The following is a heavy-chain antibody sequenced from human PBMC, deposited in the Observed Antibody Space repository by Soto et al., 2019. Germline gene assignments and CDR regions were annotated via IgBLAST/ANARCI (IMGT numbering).Heavy chain of an antibody. J-gene: IGHJ6*02. D-gene: IGHD1-1*01. CDR2: ISSSSSYI. Sequence: EVQLVESGGGLVKPGGSLRLSCAASGFTFSSYSMNWVRQAPGKGLEWVSSISSSSSYIYYADSVKGRFTISRDNAKNSLYLQINSLRAEDTAVYYCARAFAVNEADYGMDVWGQGTTVTVSS. CDR1: GFTFSSYS. V-gene: IGHV3-21*01. CDR3: ARAFAVNEADYGMDV.